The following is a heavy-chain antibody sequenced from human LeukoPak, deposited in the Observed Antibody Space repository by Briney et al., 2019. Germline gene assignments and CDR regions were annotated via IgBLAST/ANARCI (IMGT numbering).Heavy chain of an antibody. CDR1: GFTFSTYG. CDR2: ISYDGKNR. Sequence: GGSLRLSCAASGFTFSTYGWHWVRQAPGKGLVWVAVISYDGKNRFYADSVKGRFTISRDDTRETVFLEMISVRVEDTAFYYCARDGSGRDIDCWGQGTLVTVSS. V-gene: IGHV3-33*01. D-gene: IGHD1-26*01. J-gene: IGHJ4*02. CDR3: ARDGSGRDIDC.